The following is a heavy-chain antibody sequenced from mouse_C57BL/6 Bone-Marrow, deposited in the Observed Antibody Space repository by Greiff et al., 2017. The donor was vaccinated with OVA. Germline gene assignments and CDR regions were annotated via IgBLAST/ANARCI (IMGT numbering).Heavy chain of an antibody. J-gene: IGHJ3*01. V-gene: IGHV1-42*01. D-gene: IGHD1-1*01. CDR3: ARHEINYYGSSSFAY. CDR2: INPSTGGT. CDR1: GYSFTGYY. Sequence: VQLQQSGPELVKPGASVKISCKASGYSFTGYYMNWVKQSPEKSLEWIGEINPSTGGTTYNQKFKAKATLTVDKSSSTAYMQLKSLTSEDSAVYYFARHEINYYGSSSFAYWGQGTLVTVSA.